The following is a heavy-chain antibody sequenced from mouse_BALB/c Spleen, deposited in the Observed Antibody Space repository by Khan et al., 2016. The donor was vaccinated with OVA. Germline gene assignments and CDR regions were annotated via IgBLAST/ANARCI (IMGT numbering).Heavy chain of an antibody. J-gene: IGHJ4*01. CDR3: AGFEASYYAMDY. CDR2: IWGDGIT. Sequence: QVQLKESGPGLVAPSQSLSITCTVSGFSLTSYGVSWVRQPPGKGLEWLGVIWGDGITNFHSALISRLSISKDNSKSQVFLKLNSLQTDDTATYCCAGFEASYYAMDYWGQGTSVIVSS. D-gene: IGHD6-1*01. CDR1: GFSLTSYG. V-gene: IGHV2-3*01.